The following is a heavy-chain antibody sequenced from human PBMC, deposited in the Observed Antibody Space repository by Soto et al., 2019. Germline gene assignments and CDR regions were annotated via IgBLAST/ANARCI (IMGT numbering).Heavy chain of an antibody. CDR3: AKMQWSRHVVGSRHNFDH. V-gene: IGHV3-23*01. CDR2: ISGSGGNT. CDR1: GFTFYSYA. Sequence: GGSLRLSCAASGFTFYSYALTWVRQAPGKGLEWVSAISGSGGNTYYADSVKGRFTISRDNSKDTLYLQMNGLRDEDTAVYYCAKMQWSRHVVGSRHNFDHWGQGNPVTVSS. D-gene: IGHD6-19*01. J-gene: IGHJ4*02.